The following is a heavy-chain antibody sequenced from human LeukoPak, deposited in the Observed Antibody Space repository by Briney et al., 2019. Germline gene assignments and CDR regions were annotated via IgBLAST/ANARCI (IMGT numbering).Heavy chain of an antibody. CDR1: GFTFSSYW. D-gene: IGHD3-10*01. Sequence: GGSLRLSCAASGFTFSSYWMSWVRQAPGKGLEWVANIKQDGSEKYYVDSVKGRFTISRDNAKNSLYLQMNSLRAEDTAVYYCAREHHYYGSGSLPDVWGKGTTVTVSS. CDR3: AREHHYYGSGSLPDV. V-gene: IGHV3-7*01. CDR2: IKQDGSEK. J-gene: IGHJ6*04.